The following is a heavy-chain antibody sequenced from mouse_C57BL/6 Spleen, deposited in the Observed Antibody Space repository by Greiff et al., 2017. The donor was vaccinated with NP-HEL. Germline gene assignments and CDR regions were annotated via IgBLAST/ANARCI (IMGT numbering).Heavy chain of an antibody. Sequence: EVKVVESGGDLVKPGGSLKLSCAASGFTFSSYGMSWVRQTPDKRLEWVATISSGGSYTYYPDSVKGRFTIARDNTKNTLYLQMSSLKSEDTAMYYCARRHYDYDRGDYYAMDYWGQGTSVTVSS. J-gene: IGHJ4*01. V-gene: IGHV5-6*02. CDR3: ARRHYDYDRGDYYAMDY. D-gene: IGHD2-4*01. CDR1: GFTFSSYG. CDR2: ISSGGSYT.